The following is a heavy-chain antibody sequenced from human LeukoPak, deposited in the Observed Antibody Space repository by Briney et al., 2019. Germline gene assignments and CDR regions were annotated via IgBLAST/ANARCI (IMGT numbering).Heavy chain of an antibody. J-gene: IGHJ4*02. D-gene: IGHD6-6*01. CDR1: RFTFDGYA. V-gene: IGHV3-9*01. Sequence: GGSLRLSCAASRFTFDGYAMPWVRQAPGKGLEWVSSISWNSGNTDYAASVKGRFTISRDNAKKSLHLQMNSLRAEDTALYYCAKSGTYSSSSGYIDSWGQGTLVTVSS. CDR3: AKSGTYSSSSGYIDS. CDR2: ISWNSGNT.